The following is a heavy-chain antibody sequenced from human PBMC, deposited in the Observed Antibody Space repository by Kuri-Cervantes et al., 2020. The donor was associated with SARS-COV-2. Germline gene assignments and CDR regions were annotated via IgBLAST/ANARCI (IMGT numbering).Heavy chain of an antibody. J-gene: IGHJ4*02. Sequence: GESLKISCAASGFSFSNAWMIWVRQAPGKGLEWVGHIKSKTDGGTTDYAAPVRGRFTISREDSKSMLYLQMNSLKTEDTAVYYCTTWGGSGTVGYWGQGTLVTVSS. D-gene: IGHD6-13*01. CDR1: GFSFSNAW. CDR3: TTWGGSGTVGY. V-gene: IGHV3-15*07. CDR2: IKSKTDGGTT.